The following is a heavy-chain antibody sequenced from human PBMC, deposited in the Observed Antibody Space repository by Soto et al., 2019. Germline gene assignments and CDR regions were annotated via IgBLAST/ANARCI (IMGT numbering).Heavy chain of an antibody. Sequence: ASVKVSCKASGYTFTGHYLHWVRQAPGQRFEWLGWINPNGGATKYARKFQGRITLTGDTSTTTAYMELNRLRSGDTAVYFCARLGSYYDGSSYPFWGQGTLVTVSS. CDR1: GYTFTGHY. J-gene: IGHJ4*02. CDR3: ARLGSYYDGSSYPF. D-gene: IGHD3-16*01. V-gene: IGHV1-2*02. CDR2: INPNGGAT.